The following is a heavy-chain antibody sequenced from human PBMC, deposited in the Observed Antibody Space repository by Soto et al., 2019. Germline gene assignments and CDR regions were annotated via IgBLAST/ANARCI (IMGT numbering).Heavy chain of an antibody. J-gene: IGHJ4*01. CDR1: GFTFSSYA. Sequence: PGGSLRLSCVASGFTFSSYAMTWVRQAPGKGLEWVSTMGGSGRSTYYTDSVKGRFTISRDSSKNTLYMQRNSLRVEDTAVYYCASEVVEAVKSDYWG. CDR3: ASEVVEAVKSDY. V-gene: IGHV3-23*01. CDR2: MGGSGRST.